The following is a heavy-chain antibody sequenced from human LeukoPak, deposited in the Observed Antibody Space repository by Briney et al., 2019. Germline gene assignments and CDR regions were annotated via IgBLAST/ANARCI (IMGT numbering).Heavy chain of an antibody. CDR2: IYYSGST. CDR1: GGSISSYY. D-gene: IGHD2-21*02. CDR3: ARFCGGDCYAHYYGMDA. V-gene: IGHV4-59*01. J-gene: IGHJ6*02. Sequence: SETLSLTCTVSGGSISSYYWSWIRQPPGKGLEWIGYIYYSGSTNYNPSLKSRVTISVDTSKNQFSLKLSSVTAADTAVYYCARFCGGDCYAHYYGMDAWGQGTTVTVSS.